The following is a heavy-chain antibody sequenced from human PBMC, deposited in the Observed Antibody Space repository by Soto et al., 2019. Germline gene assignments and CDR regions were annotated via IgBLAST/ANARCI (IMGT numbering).Heavy chain of an antibody. J-gene: IGHJ4*02. CDR3: ERGEVDDYSRVLDS. D-gene: IGHD4-4*01. Sequence: SQTLSLTCAISGDNVSSNSAAWNWIRQSPSRGLEWLGRTYYRSKWYKDYDLSVKSRITINVDTSKNQISLQLTSVTPEDTAVYYCERGEVDDYSRVLDSWGQRTLVTVSS. V-gene: IGHV6-1*01. CDR1: GDNVSSNSAA. CDR2: TYYRSKWYK.